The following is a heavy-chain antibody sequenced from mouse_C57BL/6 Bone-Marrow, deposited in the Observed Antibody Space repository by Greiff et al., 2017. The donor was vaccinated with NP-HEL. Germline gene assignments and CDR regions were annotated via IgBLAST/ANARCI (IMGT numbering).Heavy chain of an antibody. V-gene: IGHV1-81*01. D-gene: IGHD1-1*01. CDR1: GYTFTSYG. CDR3: ARSHYYGSSYRFAY. Sequence: LVESGAELARPGASVKLSCKASGYTFTSYGISWVKQRTGQGLEWIGEIYPRSGNTYYNEKFKGKATLTADKSSSTAYMELRSLTSEDSAVYFCARSHYYGSSYRFAYWGQGTLVTVSA. CDR2: IYPRSGNT. J-gene: IGHJ3*01.